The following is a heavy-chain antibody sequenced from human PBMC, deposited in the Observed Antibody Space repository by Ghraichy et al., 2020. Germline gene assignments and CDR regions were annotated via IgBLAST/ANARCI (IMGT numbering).Heavy chain of an antibody. J-gene: IGHJ4*02. CDR1: GYSFTNYG. Sequence: ASVKVSCTTSGYSFTNYGISWVRQAPGQGLEWMGWISAYSGNTNYAQKLQDRVTLTTDTSTSTAYMELRSLRSDDTAMYYCAREKPISGSDDWCQGTLVTVSS. CDR2: ISAYSGNT. V-gene: IGHV1-18*01. CDR3: AREKPISGSDD. D-gene: IGHD5-12*01.